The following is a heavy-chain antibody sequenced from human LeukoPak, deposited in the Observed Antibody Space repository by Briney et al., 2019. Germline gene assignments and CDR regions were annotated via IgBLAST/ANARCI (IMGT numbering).Heavy chain of an antibody. CDR1: GYTFTSYD. V-gene: IGHV1-8*01. CDR3: ARVDSSRRDTMVAIDY. CDR2: MNPNSGNT. D-gene: IGHD3-10*01. Sequence: GASVKVSCKASGYTFTSYDINWVRQATGQGLEWMGWMNPNSGNTGYAQKFQGRVTMTRNTSISTAYMELSSLRSEDTAVYYCARVDSSRRDTMVAIDYWGQGTLVTVSS. J-gene: IGHJ4*02.